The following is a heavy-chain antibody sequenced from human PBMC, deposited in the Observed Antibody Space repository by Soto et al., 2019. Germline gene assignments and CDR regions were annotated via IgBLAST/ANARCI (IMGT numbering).Heavy chain of an antibody. CDR1: GFTFRTYT. CDR2: IRGFSPYT. D-gene: IGHD3-10*01. Sequence: GGSLRLSCISSGFTFRTYTMNWVRQAPGKGLGWVSGIRGFSPYTFYAESVKGRFTISRDNAKNSLYLQMNSLRAEDTAVYYCARDRGYDAHDYYYNAMDVRGQGTTVTVSS. J-gene: IGHJ6*02. CDR3: ARDRGYDAHDYYYNAMDV. V-gene: IGHV3-21*01.